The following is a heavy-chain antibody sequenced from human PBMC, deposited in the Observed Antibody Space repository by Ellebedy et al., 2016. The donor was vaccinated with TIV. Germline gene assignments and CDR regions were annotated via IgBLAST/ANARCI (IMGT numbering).Heavy chain of an antibody. CDR3: AREGDLPRGNWFDP. D-gene: IGHD3-16*01. CDR1: RYTFTSYY. CDR2: INPSAGYT. Sequence: ASVKVSXKASRYTFTSYYMHWVRQAPGQGLEWMGIINPSAGYTNYAQKFQGRVTLTRDTSTSTVYMELSRVRSDDTAMYYCAREGDLPRGNWFDPWGQGTLVTVSS. J-gene: IGHJ5*02. V-gene: IGHV1-46*01.